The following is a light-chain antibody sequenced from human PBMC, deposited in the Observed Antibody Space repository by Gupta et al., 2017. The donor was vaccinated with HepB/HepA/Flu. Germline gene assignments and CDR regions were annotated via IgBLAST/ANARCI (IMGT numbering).Light chain of an antibody. CDR3: AAWDDSLTGHYV. CDR2: RHN. Sequence: QSVLTQPPSASGTPGQRVTIPCSGSSSNIGSNFVYWYQQLPGTAPKRLISRHNQRPSGVPARFSGSKSGTSASIAISGLRSEDEADYYCAAWDDSLTGHYVFGTGTKVTVL. V-gene: IGLV1-47*01. CDR1: SSNIGSNF. J-gene: IGLJ1*01.